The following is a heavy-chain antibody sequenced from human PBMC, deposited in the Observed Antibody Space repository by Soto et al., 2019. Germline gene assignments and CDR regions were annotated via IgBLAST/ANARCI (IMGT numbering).Heavy chain of an antibody. J-gene: IGHJ5*02. CDR3: ARDLGSSWYVKWFDP. Sequence: QVQLVESGGGVVQPGRSLRLSCAASGFTCSSYAMHWVRQAPGKGLEWVAFISYDVSNKYYADSVKGRFTISRDNSKNTLYLQMNSLRAEDTAVYYCARDLGSSWYVKWFDPWGQGTLVTVSS. D-gene: IGHD6-13*01. CDR2: ISYDVSNK. V-gene: IGHV3-30-3*01. CDR1: GFTCSSYA.